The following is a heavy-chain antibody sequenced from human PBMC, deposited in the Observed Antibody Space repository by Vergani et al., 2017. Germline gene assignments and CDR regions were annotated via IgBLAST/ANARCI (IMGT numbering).Heavy chain of an antibody. V-gene: IGHV3-66*02. CDR2: IYSGGST. D-gene: IGHD4-17*01. J-gene: IGHJ4*02. CDR3: ARANYGDYCFDY. CDR1: GFTVSSNY. Sequence: VQLVESGGGVVQPGTSLRLSCAASGFTVSSNYMSWVRQAPGKGLEWVSVIYSGGSTYYADSVKGRFTIAREHCKNTLYLQMNSLRAEDTAVYYCARANYGDYCFDYWGQGTLVTVSS.